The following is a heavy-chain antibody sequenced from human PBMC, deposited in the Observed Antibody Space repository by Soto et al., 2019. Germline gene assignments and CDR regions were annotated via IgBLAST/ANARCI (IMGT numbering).Heavy chain of an antibody. D-gene: IGHD3-9*01. CDR1: GFTFSNYA. CDR2: ISSNGGST. J-gene: IGHJ3*02. Sequence: GRPLRLSCAASGFTFSNYAMRWVRQAPGKGLEYVSAISSNGGSTYYANSVKGRFTISRDNSKNTLYLQMGSLRAEDMAVYYCARKRRYDILTGYYDAFDIWGQGTMVTVSS. V-gene: IGHV3-64*01. CDR3: ARKRRYDILTGYYDAFDI.